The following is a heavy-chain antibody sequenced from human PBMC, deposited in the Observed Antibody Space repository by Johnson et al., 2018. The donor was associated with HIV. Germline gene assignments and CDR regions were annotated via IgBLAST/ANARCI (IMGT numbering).Heavy chain of an antibody. CDR1: GFTFSSYD. CDR2: IGTAGDT. CDR3: ARDPPGRAFDV. J-gene: IGHJ3*01. Sequence: VQLVESGGGLVQPGGSLRLSCAASGFTFSSYDMHWVRQATGKGLEWVSAIGTAGDTYYPGSVKGRFTISRENAKNSLFLQMNSLSAEDTAIYYCARDPPGRAFDVWGLGTTVTVSS. V-gene: IGHV3-13*01.